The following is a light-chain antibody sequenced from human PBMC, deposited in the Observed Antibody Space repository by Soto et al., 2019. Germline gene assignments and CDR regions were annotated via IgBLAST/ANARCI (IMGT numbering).Light chain of an antibody. Sequence: DIQMTQSPSTLSASVGDRVTITCRASQSISSWLAWYQQKPGKAPKLLIYKASSLESGVPSRFSGSGSGTEFTHTISGLQPDDFATYYCQQYNSYWTFGQGTKVEIK. V-gene: IGKV1-5*03. CDR3: QQYNSYWT. CDR2: KAS. J-gene: IGKJ1*01. CDR1: QSISSW.